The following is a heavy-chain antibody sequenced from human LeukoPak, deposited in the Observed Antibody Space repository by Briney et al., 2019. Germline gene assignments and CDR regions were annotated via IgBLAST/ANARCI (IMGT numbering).Heavy chain of an antibody. Sequence: PSETLSLTCAVYGGSFSGYYWSWIRQPPGKGLEWIGYIYYSGSTNYNPSLKSRVTISVDTSKNQFSLKLSSVTAADTAVYYCARYVVTAAFFDYWGQGTLVTVSS. V-gene: IGHV4-59*01. CDR1: GGSFSGYY. J-gene: IGHJ4*02. D-gene: IGHD2-21*02. CDR3: ARYVVTAAFFDY. CDR2: IYYSGST.